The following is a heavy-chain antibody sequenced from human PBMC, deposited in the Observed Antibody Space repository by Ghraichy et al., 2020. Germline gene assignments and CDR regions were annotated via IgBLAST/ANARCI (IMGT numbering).Heavy chain of an antibody. D-gene: IGHD1-26*01. CDR1: GFTFSNYW. J-gene: IGHJ4*02. V-gene: IGHV3-74*03. Sequence: GGSLRLSCAASGFTFSNYWMHWVRQAPGKGLVWVSRINSDGSSTTYAESVKGRFTISRDNAKNTLYLQMNSLRAEDTAVYYCARGGAIGGYSDWVYWGQGALVTVSS. CDR2: INSDGSST. CDR3: ARGGAIGGYSDWVY.